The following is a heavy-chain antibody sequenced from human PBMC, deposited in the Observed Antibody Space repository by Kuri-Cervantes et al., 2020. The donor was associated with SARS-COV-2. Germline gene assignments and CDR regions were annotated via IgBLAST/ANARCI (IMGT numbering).Heavy chain of an antibody. D-gene: IGHD3-16*01. J-gene: IGHJ4*02. CDR1: GFTFSSYA. CDR3: AKSRDLYDYVWGSYGD. V-gene: IGHV3-23*01. Sequence: GGSLRLSCAASGFTFSSYAMSWVHQAPGKGLEWVSAISGSGGSTYYADSVKGRFTISRDNSKNTLYLQMNSLRAEDTAVYYCAKSRDLYDYVWGSYGDWGQGTLVTVSS. CDR2: ISGSGGST.